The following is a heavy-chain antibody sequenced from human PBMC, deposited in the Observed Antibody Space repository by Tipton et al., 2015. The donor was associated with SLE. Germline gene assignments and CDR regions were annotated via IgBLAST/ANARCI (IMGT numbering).Heavy chain of an antibody. Sequence: TLSLTCAVYGGSFRGYLWSWIRQPPGKGLEWIGEINHSGSTHYNPSLKSRVTISLDTSKNQFSLKLTSVTAADTAVYYCATGGAAARPWYFDYWGQGTLVTVSS. J-gene: IGHJ4*02. V-gene: IGHV4-34*01. CDR2: INHSGST. D-gene: IGHD6-6*01. CDR3: ATGGAAARPWYFDY. CDR1: GGSFRGYL.